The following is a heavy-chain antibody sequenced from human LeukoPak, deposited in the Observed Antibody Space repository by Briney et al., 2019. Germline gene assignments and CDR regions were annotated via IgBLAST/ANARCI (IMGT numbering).Heavy chain of an antibody. J-gene: IGHJ4*02. Sequence: GASVKVSCKVSGYTLTELSMHWVRQAPGKGLEWMGGFDPEDGETIYAQKFQGRVTMTTDTSTSTAYMELRSLRSDDTAVYYCARDGRLYYYDSSGYFDWGQGTLVTVSS. D-gene: IGHD3-22*01. V-gene: IGHV1-24*01. CDR1: GYTLTELS. CDR3: ARDGRLYYYDSSGYFD. CDR2: FDPEDGET.